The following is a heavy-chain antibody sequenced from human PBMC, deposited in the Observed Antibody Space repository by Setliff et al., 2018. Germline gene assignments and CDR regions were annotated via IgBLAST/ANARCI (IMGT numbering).Heavy chain of an antibody. CDR2: IHASGSS. J-gene: IGHJ4*02. CDR1: GASISSGTYY. D-gene: IGHD3-10*01. V-gene: IGHV4-61*02. Sequence: ASETLSLTCTVSGASISSGTYYWSWIRQSAGKGLEWIGRIHASGSSHYNPSLQSRVTMSGDTSKNEFSLRMTSVTAADTAVYYCTRAEAYGFGGDYWGQGILVTVSS. CDR3: TRAEAYGFGGDY.